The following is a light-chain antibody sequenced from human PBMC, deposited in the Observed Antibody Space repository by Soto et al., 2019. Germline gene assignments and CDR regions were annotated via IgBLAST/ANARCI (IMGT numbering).Light chain of an antibody. CDR1: QSVSSY. CDR2: DAS. Sequence: EIVLTQSPATLSLSPGERATLSCRPSQSVSSYLAWYQQKPGQAPRLLIYDASNRATGIPARFSGSGSGTDFTLTISSLEPEDFAVYYCQQRSNWPWTFGQGTKV. CDR3: QQRSNWPWT. V-gene: IGKV3-11*01. J-gene: IGKJ1*01.